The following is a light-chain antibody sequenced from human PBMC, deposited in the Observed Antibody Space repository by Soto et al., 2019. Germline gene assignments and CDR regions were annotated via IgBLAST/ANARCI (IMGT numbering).Light chain of an antibody. V-gene: IGKV1-39*01. J-gene: IGKJ2*01. CDR1: QSISSY. CDR3: QQSYSTPYT. CDR2: AAS. Sequence: DIQMTQSPSSLSAFVGDRVTITCRASQSISSYLNWYQQKPGKAPKLLIHAASSLQSGVPSRFSGSGSGTDFTLTISSLQPEDFATYSCQQSYSTPYTFGQGTKLEIK.